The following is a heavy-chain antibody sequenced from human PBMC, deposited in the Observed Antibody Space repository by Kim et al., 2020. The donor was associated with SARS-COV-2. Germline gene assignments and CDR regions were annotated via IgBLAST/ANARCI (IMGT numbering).Heavy chain of an antibody. J-gene: IGHJ4*02. D-gene: IGHD3-3*01. Sequence: KSRVTISVNTSKNQFSVRLSSVTAADTAVYYCARGRITIFGVVTEFDYWGQGTLVTVSS. CDR3: ARGRITIFGVVTEFDY. V-gene: IGHV4-31*02.